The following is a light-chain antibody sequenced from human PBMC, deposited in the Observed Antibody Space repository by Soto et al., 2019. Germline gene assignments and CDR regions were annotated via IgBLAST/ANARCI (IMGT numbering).Light chain of an antibody. Sequence: IGMTLSPATLAVSPGERATLSCRASQTIYSNVAWYQQRPGQPPRLLIYRASSRATGIPDRFSGSGSGPELTLTINSLQSEDFAVYYCQQYQNLWTFGQGPKVDIK. V-gene: IGKV3-15*01. J-gene: IGKJ1*01. CDR1: QTIYSN. CDR3: QQYQNLWT. CDR2: RAS.